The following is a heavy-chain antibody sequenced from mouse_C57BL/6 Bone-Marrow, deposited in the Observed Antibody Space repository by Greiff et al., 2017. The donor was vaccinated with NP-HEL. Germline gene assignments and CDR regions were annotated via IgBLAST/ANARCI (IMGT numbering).Heavy chain of an antibody. V-gene: IGHV1-15*01. CDR2: IDPETGGT. CDR1: GYTFTDYE. J-gene: IGHJ2*01. Sequence: VQLQQSGAELVRPGASVTLSCKASGYTFTDYEMHWVKQTPVHGLEWIGAIDPETGGTAYNQKFKGKAILTADKSSSTAYMELRSLTSEDSAVYYCTRWHGSSPYWGQGTTLTVSS. CDR3: TRWHGSSPY. D-gene: IGHD1-1*01.